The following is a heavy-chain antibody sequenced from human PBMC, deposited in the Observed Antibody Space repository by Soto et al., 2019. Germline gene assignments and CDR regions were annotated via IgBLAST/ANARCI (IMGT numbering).Heavy chain of an antibody. CDR3: ASGLRSYGYFDY. CDR1: GFSVSSNY. Sequence: EVQLVESGGGLAQPGGSLRLSCAASGFSVSSNYMTWVRQTPGKGLEWVSVIYSGGSTYYSDSVEDRFSISRDNAKNTLYLHMHSQRVEDTAVYYCASGLRSYGYFDYWGPGTLVTVSS. V-gene: IGHV3-66*01. CDR2: IYSGGST. J-gene: IGHJ4*02. D-gene: IGHD5-18*01.